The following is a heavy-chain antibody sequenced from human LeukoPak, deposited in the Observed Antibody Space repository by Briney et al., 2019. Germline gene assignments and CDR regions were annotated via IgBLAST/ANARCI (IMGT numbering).Heavy chain of an antibody. D-gene: IGHD3-22*01. V-gene: IGHV3-7*01. Sequence: GGSLRLSCAASGFTFSSYWMSWVRQAPGKGLEWVANIKQDGSEKYYVDSVKSRFTISRDNAKNSLYLQMNSLRAEDTAVYYCARAYYYDSSGYYLGTDAFDIWGQGTMVTVSS. CDR2: IKQDGSEK. CDR1: GFTFSSYW. CDR3: ARAYYYDSSGYYLGTDAFDI. J-gene: IGHJ3*02.